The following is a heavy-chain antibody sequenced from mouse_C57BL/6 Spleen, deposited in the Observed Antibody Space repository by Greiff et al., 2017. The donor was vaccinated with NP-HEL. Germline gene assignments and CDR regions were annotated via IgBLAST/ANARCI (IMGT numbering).Heavy chain of an antibody. CDR3: ARWGTTVVAP. Sequence: QVQLQQPGAELVRPGSSVKLSCKASGYTFTSYWMHWVKQRPIQGLEWIGNIDPSVSETHYNQKFKDKATLTVDKSSSTAYMQLSSLTSEDSAVYYCARWGTTVVAPWGQGTSVTVSS. CDR2: IDPSVSET. CDR1: GYTFTSYW. D-gene: IGHD1-1*01. J-gene: IGHJ4*01. V-gene: IGHV1-52*01.